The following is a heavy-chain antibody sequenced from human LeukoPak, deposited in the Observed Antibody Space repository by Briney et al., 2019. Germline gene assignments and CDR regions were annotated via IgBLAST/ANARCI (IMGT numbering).Heavy chain of an antibody. V-gene: IGHV3-23*01. CDR3: AQGRLGYSYGAFDH. CDR2: ISGSGGST. Sequence: PGGSLRLSCAASGFTFSNYAMSWVRQAPGKGLEWVSVISGSGGSTNFADSVKGRFTSSRDNSKNTLYLQMHSLRVEDTAVYYCAQGRLGYSYGAFDHWGQGTLVTVSS. J-gene: IGHJ4*02. CDR1: GFTFSNYA. D-gene: IGHD5-18*01.